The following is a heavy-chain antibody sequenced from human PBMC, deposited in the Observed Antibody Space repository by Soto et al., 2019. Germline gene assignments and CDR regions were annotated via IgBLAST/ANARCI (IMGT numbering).Heavy chain of an antibody. J-gene: IGHJ4*02. V-gene: IGHV3-30*03. Sequence: GESLKISCAASGFTFNTYGMHWVRQAPVKGLEWVAVISKDGDIKFYADSMKGRFTISRDNAKNSLYLQMNSLRDEDTAVYYCARVSPTYGDYVDYFDYWGQGTLVTVSS. CDR2: ISKDGDIK. D-gene: IGHD4-17*01. CDR1: GFTFNTYG. CDR3: ARVSPTYGDYVDYFDY.